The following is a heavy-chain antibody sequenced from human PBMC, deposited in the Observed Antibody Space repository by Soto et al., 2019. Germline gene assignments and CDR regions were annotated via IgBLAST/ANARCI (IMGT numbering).Heavy chain of an antibody. Sequence: SVKACKASGYTGTGCYMHWVRQAPGQGLEWMGWINANNGSTNYAQKLQGRVTMTRDTSTSTAYMELRSLRSDDTAVYYCARVQGDFWSGYPRDYYYYYMDVWGKGTTVTVSS. J-gene: IGHJ6*03. V-gene: IGHV1-18*01. CDR1: GYTGTGCY. CDR2: INANNGST. CDR3: ARVQGDFWSGYPRDYYYYYMDV. D-gene: IGHD3-3*01.